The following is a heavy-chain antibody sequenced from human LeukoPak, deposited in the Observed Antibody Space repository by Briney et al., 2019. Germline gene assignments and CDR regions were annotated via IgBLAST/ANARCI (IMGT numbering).Heavy chain of an antibody. CDR2: INHSGST. CDR1: GGSFSGYY. Sequence: SETLSLTCAVYGGSFSGYYWSWIRQPPGKGLEWIGEINHSGSTTYNPSVKSRVTISIGTSKSQFSLKLTSVTAADTAVYYCARGQEEWEVPQRAVHSDNWGQGTLVTVSS. D-gene: IGHD1-26*01. CDR3: ARGQEEWEVPQRAVHSDN. V-gene: IGHV4-34*01. J-gene: IGHJ4*02.